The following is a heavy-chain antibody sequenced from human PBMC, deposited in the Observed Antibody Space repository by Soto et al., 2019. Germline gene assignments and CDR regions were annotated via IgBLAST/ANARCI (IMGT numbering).Heavy chain of an antibody. Sequence: QVQLVQSGAEVKKPGTSVRVSCKASGDTFIGYSISWVRHAPGQGLEWMGWVLPTQRTTKYAQRLQGRVTMSVDQFASTTYMELSSLRPEDTALYYCVIDRLIVAVSVGRMDVWGQGTTVTVSS. CDR3: VIDRLIVAVSVGRMDV. CDR1: GDTFIGYS. CDR2: VLPTQRTT. J-gene: IGHJ6*02. V-gene: IGHV1-69*01. D-gene: IGHD6-19*01.